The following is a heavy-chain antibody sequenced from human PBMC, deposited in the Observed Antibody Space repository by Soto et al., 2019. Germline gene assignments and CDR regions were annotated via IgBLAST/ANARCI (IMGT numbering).Heavy chain of an antibody. Sequence: GGSLRLSCAASGFTFSSYGMHWVRQAPGKGLEWVAVISYDGSNKYYADSVKGRFTISRDNSKNTLYLQMNSLRAEDTAVYYCAKVGLVGMSSSQDFDYWAQGTLVTVSS. V-gene: IGHV3-30*18. CDR1: GFTFSSYG. J-gene: IGHJ4*02. CDR2: ISYDGSNK. D-gene: IGHD6-6*01. CDR3: AKVGLVGMSSSQDFDY.